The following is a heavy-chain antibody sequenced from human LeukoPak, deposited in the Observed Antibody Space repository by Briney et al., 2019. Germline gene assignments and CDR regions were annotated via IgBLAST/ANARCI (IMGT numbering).Heavy chain of an antibody. V-gene: IGHV1-69*13. J-gene: IGHJ6*02. CDR1: GGSFSSYS. D-gene: IGHD2-2*01. CDR2: IIPIFGTA. Sequence: SVKVSCKASGGSFSSYSISWLRQSTGLVPDLMGGIIPIFGTANYAQKFQGRVTITADESTSTAYMELSSLRSEDTAVYYCARDRVVEGYGMDVWGQGTTVTVSS. CDR3: ARDRVVEGYGMDV.